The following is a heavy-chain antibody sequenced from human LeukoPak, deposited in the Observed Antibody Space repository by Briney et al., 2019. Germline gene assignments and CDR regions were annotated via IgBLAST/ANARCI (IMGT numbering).Heavy chain of an antibody. V-gene: IGHV3-48*03. CDR3: ARDYGGSSPFDY. Sequence: GGSLRLSCAASGFTFSTYEMNWVRQAPGKGLEWVSYITDSGRTIYYADSVKGRFTISRDNAKNSLYLQMNSLRAEDTAVYYCARDYGGSSPFDYWGQGTLVTVSS. CDR1: GFTFSTYE. CDR2: ITDSGRTI. D-gene: IGHD4-23*01. J-gene: IGHJ4*02.